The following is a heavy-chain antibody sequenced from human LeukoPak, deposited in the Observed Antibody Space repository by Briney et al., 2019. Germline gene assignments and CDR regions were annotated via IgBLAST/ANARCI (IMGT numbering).Heavy chain of an antibody. V-gene: IGHV3-48*01. CDR1: GFIFSRDS. Sequence: PGGSLRLSCEASGFIFSRDSMNWVRQAPGKGLEWISYISHDSGVRYYADSVRGRFTISRDNAKNSLHLQMHSLRADDTAVYYCASSNGYLDYWGQGTLVTVSA. D-gene: IGHD2-8*01. CDR2: ISHDSGVR. CDR3: ASSNGYLDY. J-gene: IGHJ4*02.